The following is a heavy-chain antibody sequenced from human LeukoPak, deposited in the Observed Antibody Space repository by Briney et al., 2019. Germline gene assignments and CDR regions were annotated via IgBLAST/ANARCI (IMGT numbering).Heavy chain of an antibody. V-gene: IGHV4-38-2*02. Sequence: SETLSLTCTVSGYSISSGYYWGWIRQPPGKGLEWIGSIYHSGSTYYNPSLKSRVTISVDTSKNQFSLKLSSVDAADMAVYYCARTQNPYDFWSGYYKGGYYFDYWGQGTLVTVSS. CDR3: ARTQNPYDFWSGYYKGGYYFDY. D-gene: IGHD3-3*01. CDR1: GYSISSGYY. J-gene: IGHJ4*02. CDR2: IYHSGST.